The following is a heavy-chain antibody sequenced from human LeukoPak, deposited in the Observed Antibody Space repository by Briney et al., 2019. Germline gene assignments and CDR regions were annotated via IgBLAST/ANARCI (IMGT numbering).Heavy chain of an antibody. CDR1: GGSISSYY. D-gene: IGHD2-21*02. Sequence: SETLSLTCTVSGGSISSYYWSWIRQPPGNGLEWIGYIYYSGSTNYNPSLKSRVTISVDTSKNQFSLKLSSVTAADTAVYYCARSSCGGDCYPYNWFDPWGQGTLVTVSS. V-gene: IGHV4-59*01. CDR2: IYYSGST. CDR3: ARSSCGGDCYPYNWFDP. J-gene: IGHJ5*02.